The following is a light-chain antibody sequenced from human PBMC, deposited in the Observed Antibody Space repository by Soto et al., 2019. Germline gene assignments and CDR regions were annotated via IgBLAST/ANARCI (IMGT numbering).Light chain of an antibody. J-gene: IGKJ1*01. Sequence: ETVMTQSEATLSVSPGERATLSCRASQSIHTNLAGYQQKPGQPPRLLIYGPSTRVTGIPTRFSGSGSGTEFTLTISSLQSEGFAVYYCQQYNNWPRTFVQGSKVEIK. CDR3: QQYNNWPRT. CDR1: QSIHTN. CDR2: GPS. V-gene: IGKV3-15*01.